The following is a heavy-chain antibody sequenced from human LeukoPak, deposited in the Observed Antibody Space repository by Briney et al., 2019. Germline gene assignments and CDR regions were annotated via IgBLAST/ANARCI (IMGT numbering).Heavy chain of an antibody. Sequence: TGGSLRLSCAASGFTVSSNHMSWVRQAPGKGLEWVSVIYSGGSTYYADSVKGRFTISRDDSKNTLYLQMNSLRAEDTAVYYCAKVQLGIGIDYWGQGTLVTVSS. CDR3: AKVQLGIGIDY. CDR1: GFTVSSNH. CDR2: IYSGGST. V-gene: IGHV3-53*01. J-gene: IGHJ4*02. D-gene: IGHD7-27*01.